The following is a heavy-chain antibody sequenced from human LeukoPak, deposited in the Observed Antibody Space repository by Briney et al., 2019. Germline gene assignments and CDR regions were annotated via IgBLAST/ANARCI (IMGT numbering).Heavy chain of an antibody. CDR2: INPSGGST. J-gene: IGHJ4*02. V-gene: IGHV1-46*01. CDR1: GYTFTSYY. CDR3: ARARGGQWLVLGYYFDY. Sequence: ASVKVSCKASGYTFTSYYMHWVRQAPGQGLEWMGIINPSGGSTSYAQKFQGRVTMTRDTSTSTVYMELSSLRSEDTAVYYCARARGGQWLVLGYYFDYWGQGTLDTVSS. D-gene: IGHD6-19*01.